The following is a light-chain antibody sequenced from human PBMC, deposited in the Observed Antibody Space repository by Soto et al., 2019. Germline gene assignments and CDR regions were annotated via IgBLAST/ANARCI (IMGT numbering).Light chain of an antibody. CDR2: KVS. J-gene: IGKJ5*01. Sequence: DVVMTQSPLSLPVTLGQPASISCRSNQSLVHSDGIAYFSWFXQRPGRXPXRLIYKVSNRDSGVPARFSGSGSGTDSALKISRVEAEDVRVYYCMQGTHWPITFGQGTRLEI. V-gene: IGKV2-30*02. CDR1: QSLVHSDGIAY. CDR3: MQGTHWPIT.